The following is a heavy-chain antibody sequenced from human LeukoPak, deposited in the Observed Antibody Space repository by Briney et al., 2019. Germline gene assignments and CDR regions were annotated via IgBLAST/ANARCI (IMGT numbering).Heavy chain of an antibody. CDR3: ARDGYNLFDP. Sequence: GGSLRLSCAASGFTFRTFSMNWIRQAPGKGLEWISYITSSGRTIYYADSVKGRFTISRDNAKSTLYLQMESLRDEDSAVYFCARDGYNLFDPWGQGTLVTVPS. J-gene: IGHJ5*02. CDR1: GFTFRTFS. D-gene: IGHD5-24*01. V-gene: IGHV3-48*02. CDR2: ITSSGRTI.